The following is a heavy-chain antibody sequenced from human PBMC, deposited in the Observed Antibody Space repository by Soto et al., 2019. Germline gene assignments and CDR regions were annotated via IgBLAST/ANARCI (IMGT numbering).Heavy chain of an antibody. V-gene: IGHV3-48*02. Sequence: EVQLVESRGGLVQPGGSLRLSCAGSGFAFSNYSMNWVRQAPGQGLEWVSYISSSSTNTYYAASVRGRFTISRDNAKNSLYLRMNSLKDEDTAVYYCARGTKGGSPPLWGQGTLVTVSS. CDR1: GFAFSNYS. CDR2: ISSSSTNT. CDR3: ARGTKGGSPPL. J-gene: IGHJ4*02. D-gene: IGHD1-7*01.